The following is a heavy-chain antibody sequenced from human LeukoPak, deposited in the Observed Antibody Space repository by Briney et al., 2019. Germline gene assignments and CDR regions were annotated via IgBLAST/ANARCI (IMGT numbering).Heavy chain of an antibody. D-gene: IGHD1-1*01. V-gene: IGHV3-7*04. CDR3: AGWDRSHWFDY. CDR2: IKQDGSEK. Sequence: PGGSLRLSCAASGFAFSTFWMGWVRQAPGNGLEWVANIKQDGSEKSYADSLKARFTISRDNGKNSLYPQMNSLRADDTAVYYCAGWDRSHWFDYWGQGTLVTVSS. CDR1: GFAFSTFW. J-gene: IGHJ4*02.